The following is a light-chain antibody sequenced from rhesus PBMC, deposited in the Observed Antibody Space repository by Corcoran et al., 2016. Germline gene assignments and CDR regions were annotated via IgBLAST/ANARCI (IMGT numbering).Light chain of an antibody. CDR1: QNIYNN. CDR2: AAS. CDR3: QQFYGNPFP. J-gene: IGKJ3*01. V-gene: IGKV1S17*01. Sequence: DIQMTQSPSALSASVGDRVSISCRASQNIYNNVAWYQQKPGKAPKLLIYAASSLQSGIPSRFSGSGSGTVFTLTISRLQPEDPAAYYCQQFYGNPFPFGPGTKLDFK.